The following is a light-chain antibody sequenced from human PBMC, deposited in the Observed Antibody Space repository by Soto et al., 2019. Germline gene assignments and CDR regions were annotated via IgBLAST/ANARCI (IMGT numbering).Light chain of an antibody. V-gene: IGLV2-8*01. CDR2: EVV. CDR3: KSYAGSNTYV. Sequence: SSLTPPPSTFGAPGQSVTSSFRGPKNDIGVYDFVSWYQHHPGKAPRLIIYEVVQRPSGVPDRFSGSKSGNTASLTVSGLQVAHEANYFCKSYAGSNTYVFGSSITLTAL. J-gene: IGLJ1*01. CDR1: KNDIGVYDF.